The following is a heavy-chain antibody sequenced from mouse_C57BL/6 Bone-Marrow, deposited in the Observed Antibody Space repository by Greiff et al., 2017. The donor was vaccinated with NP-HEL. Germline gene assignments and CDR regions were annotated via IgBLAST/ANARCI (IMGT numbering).Heavy chain of an antibody. CDR3: VRRRHYAMDY. J-gene: IGHJ4*01. CDR2: IRSKSNNYAT. CDR1: GFSFNTYA. V-gene: IGHV10-1*01. D-gene: IGHD2-12*01. Sequence: EVQLVESGGGLVQPKGSLKLSCAASGFSFNTYAMNWVRQAPGKGLEWVARIRSKSNNYATYYADSVKDRFTISRDDSESMLYLQMNNLKTEDTAMYYCVRRRHYAMDYWGQGTSVTVSS.